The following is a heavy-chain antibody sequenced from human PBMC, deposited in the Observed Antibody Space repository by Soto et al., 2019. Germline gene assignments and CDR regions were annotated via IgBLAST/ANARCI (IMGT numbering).Heavy chain of an antibody. Sequence: PGGSLRLSCEASGFTFSSYAMSWVRQAPGKGLEWVSGISGGGSTTYYADSVKGRFTISRDNSKNSLYPQMNSLRAEDTAVYYCAKGWFGELSYYYYGMDVWGQGTTVTVSS. J-gene: IGHJ6*02. CDR1: GFTFSSYA. D-gene: IGHD3-10*01. CDR3: AKGWFGELSYYYYGMDV. CDR2: ISGGGSTT. V-gene: IGHV3-23*01.